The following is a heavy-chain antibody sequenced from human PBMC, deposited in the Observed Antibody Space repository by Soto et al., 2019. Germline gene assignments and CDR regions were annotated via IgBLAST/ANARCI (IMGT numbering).Heavy chain of an antibody. CDR3: ARDLRLVYGGYDPFDY. Sequence: QVQLVESGGGVVQPGRSLRLSCAASGFTFSSYGMHWVRQAPGKGLEWVAVIWYDGSNKYYADSVKGRFTISRDNSKNTLYLQMNSLRAEDTAVYYCARDLRLVYGGYDPFDYWGQGTLVTVSS. D-gene: IGHD5-12*01. J-gene: IGHJ4*02. CDR1: GFTFSSYG. V-gene: IGHV3-33*01. CDR2: IWYDGSNK.